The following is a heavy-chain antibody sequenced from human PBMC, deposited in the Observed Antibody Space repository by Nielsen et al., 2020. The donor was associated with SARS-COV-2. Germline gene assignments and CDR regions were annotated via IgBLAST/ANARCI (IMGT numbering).Heavy chain of an antibody. Sequence: WIRQPPGKGLEWVAVIWYDGSNKYYADSVKGRFTISRDNSKNTLYLQMNSLRAEDTAVYYCARGGSGSYFSFFDYWGQGTLVTVSS. J-gene: IGHJ4*02. CDR3: ARGGSGSYFSFFDY. V-gene: IGHV3-33*01. D-gene: IGHD3-10*01. CDR2: IWYDGSNK.